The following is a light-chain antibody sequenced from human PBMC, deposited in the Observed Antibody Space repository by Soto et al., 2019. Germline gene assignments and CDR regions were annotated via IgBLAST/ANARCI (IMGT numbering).Light chain of an antibody. CDR1: QSVTSF. CDR2: DVS. V-gene: IGKV3-11*01. J-gene: IGKJ4*01. CDR3: QQRRNWPLT. Sequence: EIVWTQSPFTLSLSPGERATLSCRASQSVTSFLAWYQQNPGHAPRLLIDDVSNRATGIPARVSGSGSGTDFTLTISCLEPDDFAVYYFQQRRNWPLTFGGGTKVAIK.